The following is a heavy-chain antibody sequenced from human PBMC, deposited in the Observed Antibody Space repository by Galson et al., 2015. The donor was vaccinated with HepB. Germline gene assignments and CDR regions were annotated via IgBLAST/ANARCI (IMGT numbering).Heavy chain of an antibody. D-gene: IGHD2-21*01. J-gene: IGHJ2*01. CDR2: IYYSGST. CDR1: GGSISSGGYY. CDR3: VRVFPGIWYFDL. Sequence: TLSLTCTVSGGSISSGGYYWSWIRQHPGKGLEWIGYIYYSGSTYYNPSLKSRVTISVDTSKNQFSLKLSSVTAADTAVYYCVRVFPGIWYFDLWGRGTLVTVSS. V-gene: IGHV4-31*03.